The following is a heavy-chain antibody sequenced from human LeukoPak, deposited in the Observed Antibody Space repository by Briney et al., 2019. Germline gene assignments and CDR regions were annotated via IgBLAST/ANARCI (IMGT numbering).Heavy chain of an antibody. J-gene: IGHJ4*02. CDR2: IYYSGST. CDR3: ARVKGIAAGGDFDY. D-gene: IGHD6-13*01. CDR1: GGSMSTYY. V-gene: IGHV4-59*12. Sequence: PSETLSLTCTVSGGSMSTYYWSWIRQPPGKGLEWIGYIYYSGSTYYNPSLKSRVTISVDTSKNQFSLKLSSVTAADTAVYYCARVKGIAAGGDFDYWGQGTLVTVSS.